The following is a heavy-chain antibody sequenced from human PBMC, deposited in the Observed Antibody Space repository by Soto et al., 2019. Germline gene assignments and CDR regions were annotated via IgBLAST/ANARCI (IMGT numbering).Heavy chain of an antibody. Sequence: QLQLQESGPGLVKPSETLSLTCTVSGGSISSSSYYWGWIRQPPGKGLEWIGSIYYSGSTYYNPSLKSRVTISVDTSKNQFSLKLSSVTAADTAVYYGARQPYCSSTSCYPFSKWFDPWGQGTLVTISS. V-gene: IGHV4-39*01. J-gene: IGHJ5*02. CDR2: IYYSGST. CDR3: ARQPYCSSTSCYPFSKWFDP. D-gene: IGHD2-2*01. CDR1: GGSISSSSYY.